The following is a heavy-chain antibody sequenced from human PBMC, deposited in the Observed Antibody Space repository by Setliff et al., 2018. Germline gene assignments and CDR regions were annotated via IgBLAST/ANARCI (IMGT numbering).Heavy chain of an antibody. CDR1: GGSMITNDYF. D-gene: IGHD3-10*01. CDR2: IFYSDTA. CDR3: ARDRSTVIRGVTSFFYYYMDV. J-gene: IGHJ6*03. V-gene: IGHV4-61*08. Sequence: SETLSLTCTVSGGSMITNDYFWGWIRQPPGTGLEWIGHIFYSDTAKYNPSLESRAAISVDSSKNQFSLKLRSVTAADTAVYYCARDRSTVIRGVTSFFYYYMDVWGGGTTVTVSS.